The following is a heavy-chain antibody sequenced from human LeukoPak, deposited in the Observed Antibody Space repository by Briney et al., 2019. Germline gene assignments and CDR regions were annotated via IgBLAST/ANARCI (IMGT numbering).Heavy chain of an antibody. CDR1: GGPITGYD. J-gene: IGHJ4*02. D-gene: IGHD5-24*01. Sequence: SETLSLTCTVSGGPITGYDWGWIRQPPGKGLEWIGFVYYTGSPNYNPNYNPSLNGRGTISVDASKSQFSLRLNSVTAADTAVYYCARGDGYFAYWGQGTLVTVSS. V-gene: IGHV4-59*01. CDR3: ARGDGYFAY. CDR2: VYYTGSPNYNP.